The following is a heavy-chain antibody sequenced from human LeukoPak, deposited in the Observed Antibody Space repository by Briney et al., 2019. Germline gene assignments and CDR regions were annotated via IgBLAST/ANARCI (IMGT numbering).Heavy chain of an antibody. V-gene: IGHV3-23*01. Sequence: PGGSLRLSCAASGFTFSSFGMYWVRQTSGSGLEWVAGLTGSGGTTYHAASVEGRFTISGDNSKNTLYLQMNSLRAEDTAVYYCAKGHTVTSNLDYWGQGTLVTVSS. J-gene: IGHJ4*02. CDR1: GFTFSSFG. D-gene: IGHD4-17*01. CDR2: LTGSGGTT. CDR3: AKGHTVTSNLDY.